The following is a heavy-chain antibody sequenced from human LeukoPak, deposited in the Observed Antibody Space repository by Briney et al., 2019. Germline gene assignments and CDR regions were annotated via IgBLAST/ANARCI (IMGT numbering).Heavy chain of an antibody. CDR1: GFTFSSYE. V-gene: IGHV3-48*03. J-gene: IGHJ5*02. D-gene: IGHD6-19*01. CDR3: ARRSWIAVTGSGGFDP. CDR2: ISGGGSTT. Sequence: GGSLRLSCAASGFTFSSYEMNWVRQAPGKGLQWVSYISGGGSTTYYADSVKGRFIISRDNAKNSLYLQMNSLRAEDTPVYDCARRSWIAVTGSGGFDPWGEATLVTVTP.